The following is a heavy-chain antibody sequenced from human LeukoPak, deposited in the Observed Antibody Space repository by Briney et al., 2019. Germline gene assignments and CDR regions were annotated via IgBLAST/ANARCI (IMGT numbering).Heavy chain of an antibody. D-gene: IGHD4-11*01. CDR2: IYGSGNT. CDR3: ARTTIVTRSAWFDP. V-gene: IGHV4-59*08. Sequence: SETLSLTCTVSGASISSNYWSWIRQPPGKGLEWIGYIYGSGNTNYNPPLKSRVTISGDTSKNQVSLKLSFVTAADTALYFCARTTIVTRSAWFDPWGQGTLVTVPS. J-gene: IGHJ5*02. CDR1: GASISSNY.